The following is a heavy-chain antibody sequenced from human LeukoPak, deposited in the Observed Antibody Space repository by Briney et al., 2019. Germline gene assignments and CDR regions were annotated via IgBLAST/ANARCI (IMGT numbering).Heavy chain of an antibody. D-gene: IGHD3-22*01. J-gene: IGHJ4*02. Sequence: PGGSLRLSCAASGFTFSSYGMHWVRQAPGKGLEWVAVIWYDGSNKYYADSVKGRFTISRDNSKNTLYLQMNSLRAEDTAVYYCAKQWRRYDSSGYLDYWGQGTLVTVSS. V-gene: IGHV3-33*06. CDR3: AKQWRRYDSSGYLDY. CDR1: GFTFSSYG. CDR2: IWYDGSNK.